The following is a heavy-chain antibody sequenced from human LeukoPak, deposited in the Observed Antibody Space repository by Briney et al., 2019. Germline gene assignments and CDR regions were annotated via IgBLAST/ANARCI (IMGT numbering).Heavy chain of an antibody. CDR2: ISSSGSII. Sequence: GGSLRLSCAASGFTFSDYYMSWIRQAPGKGLEWVSCISSSGSIIYYADSVKGRFTISRDNAKNSLYLQMNSLRAEDTAVYYCARDGMVRGVIVFHMDVWGKGTTVTVSS. V-gene: IGHV3-11*01. CDR3: ARDGMVRGVIVFHMDV. J-gene: IGHJ6*04. CDR1: GFTFSDYY. D-gene: IGHD3-10*01.